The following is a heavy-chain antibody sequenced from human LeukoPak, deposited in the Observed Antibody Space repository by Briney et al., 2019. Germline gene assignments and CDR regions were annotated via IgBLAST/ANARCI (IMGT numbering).Heavy chain of an antibody. CDR2: ISWNSDSI. CDR1: GFTFGDYA. J-gene: IGHJ4*02. V-gene: IGHV3-9*01. CDR3: ARESSGSSSFDY. Sequence: GRSLRLSCAASGFTFGDYAMHWVRQAPGKGLEWVSGISWNSDSIGYADSVKGRFTISRDNAKNTLYLQMNSLRAEDTAVYYCARESSGSSSFDYWGQGTLVTVSS. D-gene: IGHD6-13*01.